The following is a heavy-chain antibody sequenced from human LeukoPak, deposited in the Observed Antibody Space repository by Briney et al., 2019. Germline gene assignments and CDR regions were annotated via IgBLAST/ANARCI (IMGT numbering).Heavy chain of an antibody. Sequence: QSGGSLRLSCAASGFTFSSYAMHWVRQAPGKGLEWVAVISYDGSNKYYADSVKGRFTISRDNSKNTLYLQMNSLRAEDTAVYYCARDAIDSSGYSPYAFDIWGQGTMVTVSS. CDR3: ARDAIDSSGYSPYAFDI. J-gene: IGHJ3*02. CDR2: ISYDGSNK. V-gene: IGHV3-30-3*01. D-gene: IGHD3-22*01. CDR1: GFTFSSYA.